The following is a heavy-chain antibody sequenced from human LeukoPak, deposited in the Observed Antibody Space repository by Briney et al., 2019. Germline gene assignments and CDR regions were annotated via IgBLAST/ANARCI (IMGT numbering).Heavy chain of an antibody. Sequence: QPGGSLRLSCAASGFTFSSYAMSWVRQAPGKGLEWVSTVSGGGGSTYYADSVKGRFTISRDNSKNTLYLQTNSLRAEDTAVYYCARDRGVVGNYDHWGQGTLVTVSS. CDR1: GFTFSSYA. J-gene: IGHJ4*02. CDR3: ARDRGVVGNYDH. CDR2: VSGGGGST. D-gene: IGHD1-26*01. V-gene: IGHV3-23*01.